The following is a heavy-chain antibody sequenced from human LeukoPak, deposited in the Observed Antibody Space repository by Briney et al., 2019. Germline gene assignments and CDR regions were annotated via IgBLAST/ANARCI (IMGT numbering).Heavy chain of an antibody. CDR3: ARTPYLAPCMDV. D-gene: IGHD3-10*01. CDR2: ISAYNGNT. V-gene: IGHV1-18*03. CDR1: GYTFTSYG. Sequence: ASVKVSCKASGYTFTSYGISWVRQAPGQGLEWMGWISAYNGNTNYAQKLQGRVTMTTDTSTSTAYMELRSLRSDDMAVYYCARTPYLAPCMDVWGKGTTVTVSS. J-gene: IGHJ6*03.